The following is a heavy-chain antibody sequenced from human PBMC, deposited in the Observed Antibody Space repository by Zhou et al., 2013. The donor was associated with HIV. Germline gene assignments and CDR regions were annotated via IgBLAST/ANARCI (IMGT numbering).Heavy chain of an antibody. CDR3: ARARYYYGSGSYYPFDY. V-gene: IGHV1-2*02. Sequence: QVQLVQSGAEVEKPGASVKVSCKASGYTFSSFEINWVRQATGQGLEWMGWMNPNSGGTNYAQKFQGRVTMTRDTSISTAYMELSRLRSDDTAVYYCARARYYYGSGSYYPFDYWGQGTLVTVSS. D-gene: IGHD3-10*01. J-gene: IGHJ4*02. CDR1: GYTFSSFE. CDR2: MNPNSGGT.